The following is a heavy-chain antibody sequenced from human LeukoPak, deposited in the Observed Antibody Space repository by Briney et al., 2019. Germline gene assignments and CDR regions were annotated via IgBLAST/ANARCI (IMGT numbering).Heavy chain of an antibody. V-gene: IGHV3-23*01. J-gene: IGHJ4*02. CDR2: ISATSTYT. Sequence: GGSLRLSCAASGFTFGSYAMSWVGQAPGKGLEWVSIISATSTYTYYADSVKGRFTISRDNSKSTLYLQMSSLRAEDTAVYYCSKGGRLQPSDYWGQGTLVTVSS. CDR1: GFTFGSYA. CDR3: SKGGRLQPSDY. D-gene: IGHD1-26*01.